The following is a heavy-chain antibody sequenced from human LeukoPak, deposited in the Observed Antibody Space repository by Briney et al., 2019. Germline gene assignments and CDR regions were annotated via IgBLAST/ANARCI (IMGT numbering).Heavy chain of an antibody. V-gene: IGHV4-59*12. CDR3: ARARVYDYVWGSYRANYYYYYMDV. CDR1: GGSISSYY. D-gene: IGHD3-16*02. J-gene: IGHJ6*03. CDR2: IYDSGTT. Sequence: SETLSLTCTVSGGSISSYYWSWIRQPPGKGLEWFGYIYDSGTTNYNPSLKSRVTISVDTSKNQFSLKLSSVTAADTAVYYCARARVYDYVWGSYRANYYYYYMDVWGKGTTVTVSS.